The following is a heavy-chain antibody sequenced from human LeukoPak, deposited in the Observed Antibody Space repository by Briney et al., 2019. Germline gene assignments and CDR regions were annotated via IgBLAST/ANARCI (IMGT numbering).Heavy chain of an antibody. D-gene: IGHD3-3*01. V-gene: IGHV1-2*02. CDR1: GYTFTDYH. Sequence: ASVKVSCKASGYTFTDYHTHWVRQAPGQGLEWRGWINPNGGGTNYAGKFQGRVTMTRDTSISTAYMDLSRLRSDDSAVYYCARTLNFWSGYYGEGAFDIWGQGTMVTVSS. CDR3: ARTLNFWSGYYGEGAFDI. J-gene: IGHJ3*02. CDR2: INPNGGGT.